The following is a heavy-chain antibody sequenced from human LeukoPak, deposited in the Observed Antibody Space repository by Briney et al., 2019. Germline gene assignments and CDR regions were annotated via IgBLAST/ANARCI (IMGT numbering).Heavy chain of an antibody. D-gene: IGHD5-18*01. J-gene: IGHJ4*02. CDR3: IYGYTLDF. CDR2: IYSGGST. Sequence: PGGSLRLSCAASGFTFSRNYMNWVRHAPGKGLDWVSVIYSGGSTNYADSVKGRFTISRDNSKNTLYLQMNSLRAEDTAVYYCIYGYTLDFWGQGTLVTVSS. V-gene: IGHV3-53*01. CDR1: GFTFSRNY.